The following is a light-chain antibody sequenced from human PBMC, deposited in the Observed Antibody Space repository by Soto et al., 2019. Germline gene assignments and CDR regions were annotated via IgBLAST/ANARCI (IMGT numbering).Light chain of an antibody. Sequence: EIVLTQSPDTLSLSPGERATLSCRASQSVSNSYLAWYQQKPGQAPRLLIYGASGRATGIPDRFSGGESGTDFTLTISRLEPEDFAVYYCQQYGSTSLTFGPGPKVDIK. CDR1: QSVSNSY. CDR2: GAS. CDR3: QQYGSTSLT. V-gene: IGKV3-20*01. J-gene: IGKJ3*01.